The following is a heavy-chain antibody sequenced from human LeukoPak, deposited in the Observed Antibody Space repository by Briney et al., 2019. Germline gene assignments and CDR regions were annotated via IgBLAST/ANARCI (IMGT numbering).Heavy chain of an antibody. CDR3: AKEGRDCSSTSFYSYFDY. V-gene: IGHV3-9*01. CDR2: ISWNSGSI. CDR1: GFTFDDYG. J-gene: IGHJ4*02. D-gene: IGHD2-2*01. Sequence: GGSLRLSCAASGFTFDDYGMHWVRQAPGKGLEWVSGISWNSGSIGYADSVKGRFTISRDNAKNSLYLQMNSLRAEDTALYYCAKEGRDCSSTSFYSYFDYWGQGTLVTVSS.